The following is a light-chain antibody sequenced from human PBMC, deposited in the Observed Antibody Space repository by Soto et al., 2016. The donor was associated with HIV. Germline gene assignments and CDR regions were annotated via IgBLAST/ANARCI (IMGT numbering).Light chain of an antibody. V-gene: IGKV1-5*03. J-gene: IGKJ1*01. CDR1: QSVSSW. Sequence: DIQMTQSPSTLSASVGDRVNITCRASQSVSSWLAWYQQKAGKAPKLLIYKASTLESGVPTRFTGSGSATEFTLTISSLQPDDFATYFCQQYNSFPGTFGQGTKVEVK. CDR3: QQYNSFPGT. CDR2: KAS.